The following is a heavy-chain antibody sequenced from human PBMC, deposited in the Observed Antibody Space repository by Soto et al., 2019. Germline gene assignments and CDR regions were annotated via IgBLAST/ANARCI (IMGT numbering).Heavy chain of an antibody. CDR1: GGSISRYY. CDR3: ARLTLTIIAV. Sequence: SETLSLTCTVSGGSISRYYWSWFRQPPGRGLEWIGYMYNTGSTVYNPSFKSRVTISVDTSKNQFSLKLNSVTAADTAVYYCARLTLTIIAVWGQGTLVTVAS. V-gene: IGHV4-59*01. CDR2: MYNTGST. J-gene: IGHJ4*02. D-gene: IGHD3-22*01.